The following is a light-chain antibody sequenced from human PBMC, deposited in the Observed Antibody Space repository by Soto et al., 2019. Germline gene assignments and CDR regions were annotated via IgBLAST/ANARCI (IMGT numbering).Light chain of an antibody. CDR1: DVGGYNY. CDR3: CSYAGSYTYV. V-gene: IGLV2-11*01. Sequence: QSVLPQPRSVSGSPGQSVTISCSDVGGYNYVSWYQQHPGKAPKLIIYDVNKRPSGVPDRFSGSQSGNTASLTISGLQAEDEDDYHCCSYAGSYTYVFGTGTKLTVL. CDR2: DVN. J-gene: IGLJ1*01.